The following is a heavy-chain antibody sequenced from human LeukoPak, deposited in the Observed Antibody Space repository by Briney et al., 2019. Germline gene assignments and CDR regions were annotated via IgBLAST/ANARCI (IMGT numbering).Heavy chain of an antibody. CDR2: IYYSGST. J-gene: IGHJ5*02. D-gene: IGHD3-10*01. Sequence: SETLSLTCTVSGGCISSYYWSWIRQPPGKGLEWIGYIYYSGSTNYNPSLKSRVTISVDTPKNQFSLKLSSVTAADTAVYYCARYYGSGSYLNWFDPWGQGTLVTVSS. CDR1: GGCISSYY. CDR3: ARYYGSGSYLNWFDP. V-gene: IGHV4-59*01.